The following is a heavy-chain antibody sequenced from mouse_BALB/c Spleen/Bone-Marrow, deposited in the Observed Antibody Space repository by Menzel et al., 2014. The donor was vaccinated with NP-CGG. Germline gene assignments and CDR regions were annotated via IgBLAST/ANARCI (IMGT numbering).Heavy chain of an antibody. D-gene: IGHD1-1*01. V-gene: IGHV1-5*01. CDR1: GYTFTSYW. J-gene: IGHJ3*01. CDR3: TRVYYYGSAWFAY. CDR2: IYPGNSDT. Sequence: VQLKQSGTVLARPGASVKMSCKASGYTFTSYWMHWVKQRPGQGLEWIGAIYPGNSDTSYNQKFKGKAKLTAVTSTSTAYRELSSLTNEDSAVYYCTRVYYYGSAWFAYWGQGTLVTVSA.